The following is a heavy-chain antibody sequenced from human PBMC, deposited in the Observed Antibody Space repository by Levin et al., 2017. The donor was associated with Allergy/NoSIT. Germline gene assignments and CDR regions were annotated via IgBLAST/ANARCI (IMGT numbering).Heavy chain of an antibody. J-gene: IGHJ4*02. Sequence: GESLKISCAASGFTFSSYAMSWVRQAPGKGLEWVSAISGSGGSTYYADSVKGRFTISRDNSKNTLYLQMNSLRAEDTAVYYCAKDLGQWLVPIHPNFDYWGQGTLVTVSS. V-gene: IGHV3-23*01. CDR2: ISGSGGST. D-gene: IGHD6-19*01. CDR3: AKDLGQWLVPIHPNFDY. CDR1: GFTFSSYA.